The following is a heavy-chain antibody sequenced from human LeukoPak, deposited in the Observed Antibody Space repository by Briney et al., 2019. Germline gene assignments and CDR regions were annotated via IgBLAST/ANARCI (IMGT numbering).Heavy chain of an antibody. CDR3: AYHRVSSVVTATSFDY. V-gene: IGHV3-30-3*01. J-gene: IGHJ4*02. D-gene: IGHD2-21*02. CDR2: ISYDGSNK. CDR1: GFTFSSYA. Sequence: PGRSLRLSCAASGFTFSSYAMHWVRQAPGKGLEWVAVISYDGSNKYYADSVKGRFTISRDNSKNTLYLQMNSLRAEDTAVYYCAYHRVSSVVTATSFDYWGQGTLVTVSS.